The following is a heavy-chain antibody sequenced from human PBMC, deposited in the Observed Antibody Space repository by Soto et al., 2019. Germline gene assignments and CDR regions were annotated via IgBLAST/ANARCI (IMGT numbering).Heavy chain of an antibody. CDR3: AREGGVWPDGGLYYFDS. D-gene: IGHD2-15*01. CDR1: GGPTTTDNY. J-gene: IGHJ4*02. V-gene: IGHV4-30-4*01. CDR2: IYYRGST. Sequence: SETLSLTCSVSGGPTTTDNYWSWIRQTPGRGLEWIGHIYYRGSTDYNPSLKSRVTISIDTSKNQFSLKLRSVTAADTAVYYCAREGGVWPDGGLYYFDSWGQGTLVPVSS.